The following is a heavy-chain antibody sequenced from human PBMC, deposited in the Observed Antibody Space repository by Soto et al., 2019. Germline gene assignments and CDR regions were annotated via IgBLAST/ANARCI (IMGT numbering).Heavy chain of an antibody. V-gene: IGHV4-31*03. CDR3: VREPRLLIWFGELQV. CDR1: GGSIGSPNFY. J-gene: IGHJ4*02. Sequence: QVQLQESGPGLVKPSQTLSLTCRVSGGSIGSPNFYWSWIRQHPGKGLEWLGYVYYNGTTYYNPSLKSRVSISVDTSKNQFSLKLSSVSAADTAVYFCVREPRLLIWFGELQVWGRGTLVTVSS. CDR2: VYYNGTT. D-gene: IGHD3-10*01.